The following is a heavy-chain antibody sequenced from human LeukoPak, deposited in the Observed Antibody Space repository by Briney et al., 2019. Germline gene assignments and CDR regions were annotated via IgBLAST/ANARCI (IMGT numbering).Heavy chain of an antibody. J-gene: IGHJ4*02. CDR2: INHSGST. V-gene: IGHV4-34*01. CDR3: ARGTGRRIVVVVAATRFDY. CDR1: GGSFSGYY. Sequence: SETLSLTCAVYGGSFSGYYWSWIRQPPGKGLEWIGEINHSGSTNYNPSLKSRVTISVDTSKNQFSLKLSSVTAADTAVYYCARGTGRRIVVVVAATRFDYWGQGTLVTVSS. D-gene: IGHD2-15*01.